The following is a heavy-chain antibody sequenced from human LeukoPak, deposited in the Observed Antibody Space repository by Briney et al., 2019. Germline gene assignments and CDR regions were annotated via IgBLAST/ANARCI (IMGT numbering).Heavy chain of an antibody. D-gene: IGHD2-2*01. CDR1: GGSISSYY. J-gene: IGHJ6*03. V-gene: IGHV4-4*07. CDR3: ARGPMIVPAARAYYYYDMDV. CDR2: IYTSGST. Sequence: ASETLSLTCTVSGGSISSYYWSWIRQPAGKGLKWIGRIYTSGSTNYNPSLKSRVTMSVDTSKNQFSLKLSSVTAADTAVYYCARGPMIVPAARAYYYYDMDVWGKGTTVTVSS.